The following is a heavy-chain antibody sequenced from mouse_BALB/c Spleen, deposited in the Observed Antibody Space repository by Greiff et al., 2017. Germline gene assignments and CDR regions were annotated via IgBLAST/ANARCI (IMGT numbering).Heavy chain of an antibody. CDR1: GFNIKDYY. J-gene: IGHJ4*01. CDR3: ASYYEAMDY. Sequence: EVKLMESGAELVRPGALVKLSCKASGFNIKDYYMHWVKQRPEQGLEWIGWIDPENGNTIYDPKFQGKASITADTSSNTAYLQLSSLTSEDTAVYYCASYYEAMDYWGQGTSVTVSS. D-gene: IGHD1-1*01. V-gene: IGHV14-1*02. CDR2: IDPENGNT.